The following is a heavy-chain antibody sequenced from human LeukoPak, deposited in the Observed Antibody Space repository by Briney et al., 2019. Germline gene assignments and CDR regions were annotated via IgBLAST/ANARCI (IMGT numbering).Heavy chain of an antibody. V-gene: IGHV3-48*01. D-gene: IGHD4-23*01. CDR2: ISSSSSTI. CDR1: GFTFSSYS. Sequence: PGGSLRLSCAASGFTFSSYSMNWVRQAPGKGLEWVSYISSSSSTIYYADSVKGRFTISRDNAKNSLYLQMNSLRAEDTAVYYCARDYSGVVTPYFDYWGQGTLVTVSS. CDR3: ARDYSGVVTPYFDY. J-gene: IGHJ4*02.